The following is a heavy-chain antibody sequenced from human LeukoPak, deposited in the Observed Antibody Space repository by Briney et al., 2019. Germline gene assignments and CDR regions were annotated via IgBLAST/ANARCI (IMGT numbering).Heavy chain of an antibody. D-gene: IGHD4-11*01. Sequence: SETLSLTCTVSGGSFSSYYWSWIRQPPGKGLEWIGYIYYSGSTNYNPSLKSRVTISVDTSKNQFSLKLSSVTAADTAVYYCARTTVTTRDYYYYMDVWGKGTTVTVSS. J-gene: IGHJ6*03. V-gene: IGHV4-59*01. CDR2: IYYSGST. CDR3: ARTTVTTRDYYYYMDV. CDR1: GGSFSSYY.